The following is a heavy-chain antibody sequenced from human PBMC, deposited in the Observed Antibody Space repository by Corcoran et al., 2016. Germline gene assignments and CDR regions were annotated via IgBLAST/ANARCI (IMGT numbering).Heavy chain of an antibody. Sequence: QVQLVQSGAEVKKPGASVKVSCKASGYTFTSYGISWVRQAPGQGLEWMGWISAYNGNTNYAQKLQGRVTMTTDTSTSTAYMELRSLRSDDTAVYYWARDQRSSGWYVAYYYGMDVWGQGTTVTVSS. CDR1: GYTFTSYG. D-gene: IGHD6-19*01. CDR3: ARDQRSSGWYVAYYYGMDV. V-gene: IGHV1-18*01. CDR2: ISAYNGNT. J-gene: IGHJ6*02.